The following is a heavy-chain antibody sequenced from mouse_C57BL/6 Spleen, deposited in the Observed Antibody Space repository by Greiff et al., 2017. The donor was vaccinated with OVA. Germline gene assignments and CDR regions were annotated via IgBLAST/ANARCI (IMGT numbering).Heavy chain of an antibody. CDR1: GYTFTDYE. J-gene: IGHJ2*01. Sequence: QVQLQQSGAELVRPGASVTLSCKASGYTFTDYEMHWVKQTPVHGLEWIGAIDPETGGTAYHQKFKGKSILTADKSSSTAYSETRSLTAEDSAAYYCTRGAGNFGYWGQGTTLTVSS. CDR3: TRGAGNFGY. D-gene: IGHD3-3*01. CDR2: IDPETGGT. V-gene: IGHV1-15*01.